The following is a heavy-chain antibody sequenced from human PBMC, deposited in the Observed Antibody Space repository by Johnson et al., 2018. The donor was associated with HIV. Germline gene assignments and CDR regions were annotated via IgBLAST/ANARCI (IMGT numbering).Heavy chain of an antibody. CDR2: IYTGGST. V-gene: IGHV3-66*01. Sequence: LEWVSIIYTGGSTYYADSVTGRFNISRDNSKNTLYLQMNSLRAEDTALYYCARDVQYPGTDVFDIWGQGTMVTVSS. CDR3: ARDVQYPGTDVFDI. D-gene: IGHD2-2*01. J-gene: IGHJ3*02.